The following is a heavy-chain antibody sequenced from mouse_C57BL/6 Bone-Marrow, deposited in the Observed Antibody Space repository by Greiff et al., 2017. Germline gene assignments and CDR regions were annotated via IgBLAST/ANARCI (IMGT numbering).Heavy chain of an antibody. CDR3: TRTLADCSNYLAWFAY. CDR1: GYTFTDYE. V-gene: IGHV1-15*01. Sequence: VQLQQSGAELVRPGASVTLSCKASGYTFTDYEMHWVKQTPVHGLEWIGAIDPETGGTAYNQKFKGKAILTADKSSSTAYMELRSLTSEDSAVYYCTRTLADCSNYLAWFAYWGKGTLVTVSA. D-gene: IGHD2-5*01. CDR2: IDPETGGT. J-gene: IGHJ3*01.